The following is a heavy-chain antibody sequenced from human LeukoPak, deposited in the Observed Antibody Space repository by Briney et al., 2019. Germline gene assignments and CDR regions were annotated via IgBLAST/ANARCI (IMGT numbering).Heavy chain of an antibody. CDR2: IYTSGST. CDR1: GGSISSYY. D-gene: IGHD1-26*01. V-gene: IGHV4-4*07. J-gene: IGHJ4*02. Sequence: SGTLSLTCTVSGGSISSYYWSWIRQPAGKELEWIGRIYTSGSTNYNASLKSRVSMSVDTSKNQFSLKLSSVTAADTAVFYCARENSGSYREFDYWGQGTLVTVSS. CDR3: ARENSGSYREFDY.